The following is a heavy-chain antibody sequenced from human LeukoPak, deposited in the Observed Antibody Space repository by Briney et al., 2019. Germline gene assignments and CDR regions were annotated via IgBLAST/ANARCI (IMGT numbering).Heavy chain of an antibody. Sequence: SETLSLTCAVSGGSISSSDCWSWVRQPPGKGLEWIGEIYHSGSTYYNPSLKSRVTISVDTSKNQFSLKLRSVTAADTAVYYCARHSDTYYDFWSGYYRGGPFDYWGQGTLVTVSS. V-gene: IGHV4-4*02. D-gene: IGHD3-3*01. CDR2: IYHSGST. CDR3: ARHSDTYYDFWSGYYRGGPFDY. CDR1: GGSISSSDC. J-gene: IGHJ4*02.